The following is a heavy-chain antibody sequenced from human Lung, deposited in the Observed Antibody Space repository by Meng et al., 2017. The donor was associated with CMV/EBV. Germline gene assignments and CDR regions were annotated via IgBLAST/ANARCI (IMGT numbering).Heavy chain of an antibody. CDR1: GFTFSSYW. V-gene: IGHV3-74*01. Sequence: GGSLRLXCAASGFTFSSYWMHWVRQAPGKGLVWVSRINSDGSSTSYADSVKGRFTISRDNSKNTLYLQMNSLRAEDTAVYYCAEAQLKLGVLVSGFINYXGQGXLVTVSS. CDR2: INSDGSST. CDR3: AEAQLKLGVLVSGFINY. J-gene: IGHJ4*02. D-gene: IGHD2-2*01.